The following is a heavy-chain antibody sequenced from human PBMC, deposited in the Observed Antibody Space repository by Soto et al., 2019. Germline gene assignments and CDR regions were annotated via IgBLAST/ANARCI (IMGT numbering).Heavy chain of an antibody. J-gene: IGHJ5*02. CDR3: ARGGGRDYDILTGYPSLTTGSGWFDP. D-gene: IGHD3-9*01. CDR1: GGSISSYY. V-gene: IGHV4-59*01. CDR2: IYYSGST. Sequence: SETLSLTCTVSGGSISSYYWSWIRQPPGKGPEWIGYIYYSGSTNYNPSLKSRVTISVDTSKNQFSLKLSSVTAADTAVYYCARGGGRDYDILTGYPSLTTGSGWFDPWGQGTLVTVSS.